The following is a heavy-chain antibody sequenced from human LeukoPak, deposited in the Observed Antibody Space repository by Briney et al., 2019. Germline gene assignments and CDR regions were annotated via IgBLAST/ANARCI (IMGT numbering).Heavy chain of an antibody. J-gene: IGHJ5*02. D-gene: IGHD4-11*01. CDR1: GYSISSGYY. Sequence: SETLSLTCSVSGYSISSGYYWGWIRQSPGKGLEWIGTIYHGGSTDYNPSLKGRATISIDTSKNQFSLRLTSVTASDTAVYHCAGDDYLNWFDPWGQGTLVTVSS. CDR3: AGDDYLNWFDP. CDR2: IYHGGST. V-gene: IGHV4-38-2*02.